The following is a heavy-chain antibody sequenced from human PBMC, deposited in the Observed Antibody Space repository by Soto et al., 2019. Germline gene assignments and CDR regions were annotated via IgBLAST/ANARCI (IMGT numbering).Heavy chain of an antibody. Sequence: GVSLRLSCAASGFTFSSYGMHWVRQAPGKGLEWVAVISYDGSNKYYADSVKGRFTISRDNSKNTLYLQMNSLRAEDTAVYYCAKYRYGDYGNYYYGMDVWGQGTTVTVSS. V-gene: IGHV3-30*18. D-gene: IGHD4-17*01. CDR3: AKYRYGDYGNYYYGMDV. J-gene: IGHJ6*02. CDR1: GFTFSSYG. CDR2: ISYDGSNK.